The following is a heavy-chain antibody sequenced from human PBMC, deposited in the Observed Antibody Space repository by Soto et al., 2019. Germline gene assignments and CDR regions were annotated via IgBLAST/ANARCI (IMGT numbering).Heavy chain of an antibody. CDR1: GGTFSSYA. D-gene: IGHD3-3*01. J-gene: IGHJ6*02. CDR2: IIPIFGTA. Sequence: QVQLVQSGAEVKKPGSSVKVSCKASGGTFSSYAISWVRQAPGHGLEWMGGIIPIFGTANYAQKFQGRVTITADKSTSTAYMELSSLRSEDTAVYYCASSITIFGVVYYGMDVWGQGTTVTVSS. CDR3: ASSITIFGVVYYGMDV. V-gene: IGHV1-69*06.